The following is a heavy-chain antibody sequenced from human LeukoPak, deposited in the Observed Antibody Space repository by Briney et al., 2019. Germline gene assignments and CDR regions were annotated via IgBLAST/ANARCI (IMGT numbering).Heavy chain of an antibody. CDR1: GFTVSSNS. V-gene: IGHV3-66*01. D-gene: IGHD3-10*01. J-gene: IGHJ4*02. CDR3: ATRRFGELTY. Sequence: GGSLRLSCTVSGFTVSSNSMSWVRQAPGKGLEWVSVIYSGGSTYYADSVKGRFSISRDTSKNTLYLQMNSLRVEDTAVYYCATRRFGELTYWGQGTLVTVSS. CDR2: IYSGGST.